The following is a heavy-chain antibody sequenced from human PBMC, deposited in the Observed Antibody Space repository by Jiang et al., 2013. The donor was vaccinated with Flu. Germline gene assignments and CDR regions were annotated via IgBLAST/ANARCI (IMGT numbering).Heavy chain of an antibody. J-gene: IGHJ4*02. CDR2: INPNSGRT. CDR3: VDGDRLDH. CDR1: GYFFTGFY. Sequence: GAEVKKPGASVKVSCKASGYFFTGFYMHWVRQAPGQGLEWMGWINPNSGRTHYAQKFEGRVTLTRDTSTSTAYMDLRNVTSGDTAVYYCVDGDRLDHWGQGSLITVSS. D-gene: IGHD3/OR15-3a*01. V-gene: IGHV1-2*02.